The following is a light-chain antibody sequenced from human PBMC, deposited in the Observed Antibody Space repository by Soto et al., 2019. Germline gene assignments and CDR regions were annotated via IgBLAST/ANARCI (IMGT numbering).Light chain of an antibody. CDR2: WAS. Sequence: DIVMTQSPESLAVSLGERATINCKSSQSIFYSSNNKNYLAWFQQKPGQPPKLLIYWASTRESGVPDRFSGSGSGTDFTLTISGLQAEDVAVYYCQQYYSAPTWTFGQGTKVEIK. CDR3: QQYYSAPTWT. CDR1: QSIFYSSNNKNY. J-gene: IGKJ1*01. V-gene: IGKV4-1*01.